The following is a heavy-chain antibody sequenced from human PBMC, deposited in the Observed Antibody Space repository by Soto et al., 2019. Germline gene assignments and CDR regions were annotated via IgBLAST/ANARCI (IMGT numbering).Heavy chain of an antibody. V-gene: IGHV3-7*01. D-gene: IGHD1-1*01. Sequence: GGSLRLSCAASGFTFSSHWMNWVRQAPGKGLEWVANINQDGNEDNLLDSVKGRFTISRDNAKNSLFLQMNSLRVDDKAVYYCERTGDGHHDFLDYWGQGALVTVS. CDR1: GFTFSSHW. J-gene: IGHJ4*02. CDR3: ERTGDGHHDFLDY. CDR2: INQDGNED.